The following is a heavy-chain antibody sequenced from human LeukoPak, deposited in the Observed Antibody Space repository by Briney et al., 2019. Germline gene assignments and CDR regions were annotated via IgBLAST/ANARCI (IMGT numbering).Heavy chain of an antibody. CDR3: ARDVGSNNCEN. V-gene: IGHV1-2*06. D-gene: IGHD2-2*01. CDR1: GYTFTGYD. Sequence: ASVKVSCKASGYTFTGYDIHCVRQAPGQGLEWMGRINPNSGGTKYAQKFQGRVTMTRDTSITTAYMELSRLRSDDTAVYYCARDVGSNNCENWGQGTLVTVSS. J-gene: IGHJ4*02. CDR2: INPNSGGT.